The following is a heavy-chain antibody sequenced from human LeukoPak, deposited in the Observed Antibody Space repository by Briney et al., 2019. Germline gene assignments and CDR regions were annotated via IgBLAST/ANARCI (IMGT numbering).Heavy chain of an antibody. J-gene: IGHJ4*02. D-gene: IGHD5-12*01. CDR2: ISSSSSYI. V-gene: IGHV3-21*01. Sequence: GGSLRLSCGASGFTFSSYSMNWVRQAPGKGLEWVSSISSSSSYIYYADSVKGRFTISRDNAKNSLYLQMNSLRAEDTAVYYCARDSGYSGYPYYFDYWGQGTLVTVSS. CDR1: GFTFSSYS. CDR3: ARDSGYSGYPYYFDY.